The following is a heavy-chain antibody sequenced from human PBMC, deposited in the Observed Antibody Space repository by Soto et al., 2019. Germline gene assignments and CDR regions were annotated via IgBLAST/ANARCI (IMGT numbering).Heavy chain of an antibody. CDR3: ARVPYLRGSYYFDY. D-gene: IGHD3-10*01. Sequence: SETLSLTCTVSGGSISSGDYYWSWIRQPPGKGLEWIGYIYYSGSTYYNPSLKSRVTISVDTSKNQFSLKLSSVTAADTAVYYCARVPYLRGSYYFDYWGQGTLVTVSS. CDR1: GGSISSGDYY. CDR2: IYYSGST. J-gene: IGHJ4*02. V-gene: IGHV4-30-4*01.